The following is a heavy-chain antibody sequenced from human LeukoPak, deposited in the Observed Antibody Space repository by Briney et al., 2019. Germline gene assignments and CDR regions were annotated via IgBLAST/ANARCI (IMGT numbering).Heavy chain of an antibody. J-gene: IGHJ4*02. CDR2: IISNGSST. CDR1: GFSFSEYW. CDR3: ARDGSLPDY. V-gene: IGHV3-74*01. Sequence: GGSLRLSCADSGFSFSEYWMHWVRQTPGKGLVWVSRIISNGSSTSYADTLKSRFTISRDTAKNTLYLHMSRLRAEDTAVYYCARDGSLPDYWGQGTLVTVSS.